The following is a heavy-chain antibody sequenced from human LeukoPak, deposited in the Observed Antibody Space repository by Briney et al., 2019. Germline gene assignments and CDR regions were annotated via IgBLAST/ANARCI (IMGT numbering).Heavy chain of an antibody. V-gene: IGHV3-7*01. Sequence: GGSLRLSCAASGFTFSSYWMSWVRQAPGKGLEWVANIKQDGSEKYYVDSVKGRFTISRDNAKNSLYLQMNSLRAEDTAVYYCARAVTGGYLYYYYYMDVWGKGTTVTVSS. CDR3: ARAVTGGYLYYYYYMDV. D-gene: IGHD5-12*01. CDR2: IKQDGSEK. CDR1: GFTFSSYW. J-gene: IGHJ6*03.